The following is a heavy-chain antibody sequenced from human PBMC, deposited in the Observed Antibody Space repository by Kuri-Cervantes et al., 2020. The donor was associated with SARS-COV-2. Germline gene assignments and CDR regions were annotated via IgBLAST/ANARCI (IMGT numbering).Heavy chain of an antibody. Sequence: SVKVSCKASGYTFTGYYMHWVRQAPGQGLEWMGWIIPIFGTANYAQKFQGRVTITAGESTSTAYMELSSLRSEDTAVYYCARDQDFHSRSWYGTMDYWGQGTLVTVSS. J-gene: IGHJ4*02. CDR3: ARDQDFHSRSWYGTMDY. CDR2: IIPIFGTA. V-gene: IGHV1-69*13. CDR1: GYTFTGYY. D-gene: IGHD6-13*01.